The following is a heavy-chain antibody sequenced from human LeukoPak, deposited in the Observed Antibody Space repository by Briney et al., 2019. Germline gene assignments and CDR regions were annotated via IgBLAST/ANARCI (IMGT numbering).Heavy chain of an antibody. CDR2: INPSGGDT. V-gene: IGHV1-46*01. CDR1: GYTFTSYN. Sequence: ASVKVSCKASGYTFTSYNMQWVRQAPGQGLEWIGIINPSGGDTGYAQKFQGRVTMTRDTSTSTVYMVLSSLSSEDTAVYYCAREKIHVFDIWGQGTMVTVSS. CDR3: AREKIHVFDI. J-gene: IGHJ3*02.